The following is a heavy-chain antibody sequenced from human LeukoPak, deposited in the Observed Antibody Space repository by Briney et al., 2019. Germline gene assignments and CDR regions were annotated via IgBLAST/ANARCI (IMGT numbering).Heavy chain of an antibody. D-gene: IGHD3-16*02. J-gene: IGHJ4*02. CDR2: IYPGDSDT. CDR1: GYSFTSYW. Sequence: GESLKISCNGSGYSFTSYWIGWVRQMPAKGLEWMGIIYPGDSDTRYSPSFQGQVTISADKSTSTAFLQWHSLKAPGTARYYCWRFTYVRSRYPVGFLDNWGERTPCSASS. CDR3: WRFTYVRSRYPVGFLDN. V-gene: IGHV5-51*01.